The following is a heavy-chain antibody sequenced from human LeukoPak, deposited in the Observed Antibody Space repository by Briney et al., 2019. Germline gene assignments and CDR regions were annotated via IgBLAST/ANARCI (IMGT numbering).Heavy chain of an antibody. D-gene: IGHD3-10*01. CDR2: IYSGGTT. V-gene: IGHV3-66*01. CDR3: ARDKFRGYFDY. J-gene: IGHJ4*02. Sequence: GGSLRLSCAASEFTVSTNYMNWVRQAPGKGLEWVSAIYSGGTTYYADSVKGRFTISRDTSKNTLYPQMNSLRAEDTAVYYCARDKFRGYFDYWGQGTLVTVSS. CDR1: EFTVSTNY.